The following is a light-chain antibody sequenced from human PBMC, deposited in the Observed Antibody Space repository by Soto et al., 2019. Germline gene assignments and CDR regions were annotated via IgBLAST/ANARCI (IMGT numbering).Light chain of an antibody. J-gene: IGKJ1*01. CDR3: QQYNNWLGT. CDR1: QSVSSN. Sequence: EIVMTQSPATLSVSPGERATLSCRASQSVSSNLAWYQQKPGQAPRLLIYCASTRATGIPARFSGSGSGTEFTLTISSLQSEDFAVYYCQQYNNWLGTFGQGTKVEIK. CDR2: CAS. V-gene: IGKV3-15*01.